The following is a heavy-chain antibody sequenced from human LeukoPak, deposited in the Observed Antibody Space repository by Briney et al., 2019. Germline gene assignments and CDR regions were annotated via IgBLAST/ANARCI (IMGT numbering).Heavy chain of an antibody. J-gene: IGHJ4*02. CDR3: ARDTLELHFDY. CDR1: GGSISSGDYY. CDR2: IYYSGST. V-gene: IGHV4-30-4*08. D-gene: IGHD1-26*01. Sequence: SETLSLTCTVSGGSISSGDYYWSWIRQPPGKGLEWIGYIYYSGSTYYNPSLESRVTISVDTSKNQFSLKLSSVTAADTAVYYCARDTLELHFDYWGQGTLVTVSS.